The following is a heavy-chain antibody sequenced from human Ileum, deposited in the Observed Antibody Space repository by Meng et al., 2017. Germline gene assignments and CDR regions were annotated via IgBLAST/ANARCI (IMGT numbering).Heavy chain of an antibody. J-gene: IGHJ4*02. CDR2: IHYSRSP. V-gene: IGHV4-61*01. Sequence: SDTLSLTCTVSGDSVSTNFYWIWLRQSPGKGLELIGYIHYSRSPNYNPSLKSRVIISVDTSKNQSSLKLNSVTAADTAVYFCARMIGSGPFDYWGQGTQVTVSS. CDR3: ARMIGSGPFDY. CDR1: GDSVSTNFY. D-gene: IGHD6-19*01.